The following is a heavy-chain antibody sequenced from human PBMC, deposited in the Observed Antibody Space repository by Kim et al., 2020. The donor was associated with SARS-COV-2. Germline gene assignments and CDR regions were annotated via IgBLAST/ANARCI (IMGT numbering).Heavy chain of an antibody. J-gene: IGHJ4*02. D-gene: IGHD2-2*02. Sequence: SVKGRFTISRDNAKNSLYLQMNSLRAEDTAVYYCANLDLGYCSSTSCYTYWGQGTLVTVSS. V-gene: IGHV3-21*01. CDR3: ANLDLGYCSSTSCYTY.